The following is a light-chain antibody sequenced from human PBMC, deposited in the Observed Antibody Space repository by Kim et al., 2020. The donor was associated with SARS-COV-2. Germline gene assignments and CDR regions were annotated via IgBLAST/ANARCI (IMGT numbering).Light chain of an antibody. J-gene: IGKJ2*02. Sequence: DIQMTQSPSSLSASVGDRVTITCRASQSISSYLNWYQQKPGKAPKLLIYDASSLQSGVPSRFSGSGSGTDFTLTISSLQPEDFATYYCQQSYCTLPCTFGQGTKLEI. CDR2: DAS. CDR3: QQSYCTLPCT. V-gene: IGKV1-39*01. CDR1: QSISSY.